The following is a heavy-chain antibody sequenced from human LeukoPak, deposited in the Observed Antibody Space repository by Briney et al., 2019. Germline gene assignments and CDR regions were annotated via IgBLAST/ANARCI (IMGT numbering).Heavy chain of an antibody. J-gene: IGHJ5*02. D-gene: IGHD6-19*01. Sequence: PSETLSLTCAVSGYSIRSGYYWGWIRQPAGKGLEWIGNIYHSGSTYYNPSLKSRVTISVDTSKNQFSLKLSSVTAADTAVYYCEREHYSREATSWSDPWGQGTLVTVSS. CDR3: EREHYSREATSWSDP. CDR2: IYHSGST. CDR1: GYSIRSGYY. V-gene: IGHV4-38-2*02.